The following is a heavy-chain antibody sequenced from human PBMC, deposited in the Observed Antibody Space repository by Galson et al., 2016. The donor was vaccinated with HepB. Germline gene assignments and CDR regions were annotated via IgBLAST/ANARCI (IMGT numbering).Heavy chain of an antibody. CDR1: GGSIGSSNYY. D-gene: IGHD6-6*01. J-gene: IGHJ4*02. CDR3: ARDSPLKDSSSSIVDY. CDR2: IYYSGST. V-gene: IGHV4-39*07. Sequence: ETLSLTCTVSGGSIGSSNYYWGWIRQPPGKGQEWIGSIYYSGSTYYTQSPKSRVSISVDTSKNQFSLQLSSVIAADTAVYYCARDSPLKDSSSSIVDYWGQGTLVTVAS.